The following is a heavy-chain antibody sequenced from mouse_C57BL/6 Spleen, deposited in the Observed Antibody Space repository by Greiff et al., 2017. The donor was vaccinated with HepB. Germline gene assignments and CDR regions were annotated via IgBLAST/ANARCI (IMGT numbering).Heavy chain of an antibody. J-gene: IGHJ4*01. D-gene: IGHD1-1*01. CDR3: ARSAYGLYYAMDY. Sequence: VQLQQPGAELVKPGASVKLSCKASGYTFTSYWMQWVKQRPGQGLEWIGEIDPSDSYTNYNQKFKGKATLTVDTSSSTAYMQLSSLTSEDSAVYYFARSAYGLYYAMDYWGQGTSVTVAS. V-gene: IGHV1-50*01. CDR2: IDPSDSYT. CDR1: GYTFTSYW.